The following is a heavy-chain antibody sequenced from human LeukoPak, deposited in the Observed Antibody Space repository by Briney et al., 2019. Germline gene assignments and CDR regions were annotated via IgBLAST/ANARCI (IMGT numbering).Heavy chain of an antibody. Sequence: SETLSLTCTVSGGSVSDYYWSWIRQAPGKGLEWIGYIYYTGTSYNPSLKSRGTISADTSKNQFSLNLSSVPAADPAVSYCASRTLGNAYWGPCILVTV. V-gene: IGHV4-59*02. CDR2: IYYTGT. CDR3: ASRTLGNAY. D-gene: IGHD7-27*01. J-gene: IGHJ4*02. CDR1: GGSVSDYY.